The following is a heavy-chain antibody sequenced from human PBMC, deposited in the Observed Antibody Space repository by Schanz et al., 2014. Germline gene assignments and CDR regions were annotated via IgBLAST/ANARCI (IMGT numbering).Heavy chain of an antibody. CDR3: ARPSDSSWYMDV. CDR2: IGDDGADK. Sequence: EVQVLESGEGLVEAGGSLRLSCAASGFTVRTFAMDWVRQAPGKGLEWVANIGDDGADKYYLDSVQGRFTISRDNAKNSLYLQMNSLRAEDTAVYYCARPSDSSWYMDVWGKGTTVTVSS. J-gene: IGHJ6*03. D-gene: IGHD2-21*02. CDR1: GFTVRTFA. V-gene: IGHV3-7*01.